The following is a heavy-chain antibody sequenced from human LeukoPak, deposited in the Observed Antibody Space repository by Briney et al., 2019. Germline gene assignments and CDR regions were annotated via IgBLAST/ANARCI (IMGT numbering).Heavy chain of an antibody. V-gene: IGHV4-59*08. CDR3: ARAREDDGDYYFDY. D-gene: IGHD4-17*01. J-gene: IGHJ4*02. CDR1: GGSISSYY. CDR2: IYYSGST. Sequence: SEALSLTCTVPGGSISSYYWSWIRQPPGKGLEWVGYIYYSGSTNYNPSLKSRVTISVDTSKNQFSLKLSSVTAADTAVYYCARAREDDGDYYFDYWGQGTLVTVSS.